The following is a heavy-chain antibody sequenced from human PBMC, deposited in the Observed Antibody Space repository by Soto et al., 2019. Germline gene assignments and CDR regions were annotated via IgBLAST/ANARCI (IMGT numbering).Heavy chain of an antibody. CDR2: IIPIFGTA. D-gene: IGHD3-3*01. J-gene: IGHJ6*02. CDR1: GGTFSSYA. Sequence: ASVKVSCKASGGTFSSYAISWVRQAPGQGLEWMGGIIPIFGTANYAQKFQGRVTITADESTSTAYMELSSLRSEDTAVYYCARDSRFLEWSNTRLGSYYGMDVWGQGTTVTVSS. V-gene: IGHV1-69*13. CDR3: ARDSRFLEWSNTRLGSYYGMDV.